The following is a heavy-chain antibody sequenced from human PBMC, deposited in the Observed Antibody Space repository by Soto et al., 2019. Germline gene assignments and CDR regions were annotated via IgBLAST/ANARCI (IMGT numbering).Heavy chain of an antibody. CDR1: GYTFTSYD. Sequence: GASVKVSCKASGYTFTSYDINWVRQATGQGLEWMGWMNPNSGNTGYAQKFQGRVTMTRNTSISTAYMELSSLRSEDTAVYYCARGPTSYCSSTSCWIFDYWGQGTLVTVSS. CDR2: MNPNSGNT. D-gene: IGHD2-2*01. J-gene: IGHJ4*02. V-gene: IGHV1-8*01. CDR3: ARGPTSYCSSTSCWIFDY.